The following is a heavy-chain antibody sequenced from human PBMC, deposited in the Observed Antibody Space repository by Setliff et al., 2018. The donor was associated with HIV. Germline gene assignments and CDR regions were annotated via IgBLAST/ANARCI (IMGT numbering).Heavy chain of an antibody. CDR2: IKQNGSEK. J-gene: IGHJ4*02. D-gene: IGHD1-20*01. V-gene: IGHV3-7*03. CDR1: GFTFSSYW. Sequence: GGSLRLSCAASGFTFSSYWMSWVRQAPGKGLEWVANIKQNGSEKYYVDSVKGRFTISRDNAKNSLYLQLNSLRAEDTAVYYCARYNWDPLGYRFDYWGQGTLVTVSS. CDR3: ARYNWDPLGYRFDY.